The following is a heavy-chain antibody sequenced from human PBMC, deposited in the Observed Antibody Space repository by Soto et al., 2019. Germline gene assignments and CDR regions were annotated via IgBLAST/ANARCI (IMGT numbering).Heavy chain of an antibody. Sequence: SETLSLTCTVSGGSISSSSYYWGWIRQPPGKGLEWIGSIYYSGSTYYNPSLKSRVTISVDTSKNQFSLKLSSVTAADTAVYYCARHGSVDTAMYIRSYYFYGMDVWGQGTTVTVSS. CDR1: GGSISSSSYY. J-gene: IGHJ6*02. V-gene: IGHV4-39*01. CDR3: ARHGSVDTAMYIRSYYFYGMDV. CDR2: IYYSGST. D-gene: IGHD5-18*01.